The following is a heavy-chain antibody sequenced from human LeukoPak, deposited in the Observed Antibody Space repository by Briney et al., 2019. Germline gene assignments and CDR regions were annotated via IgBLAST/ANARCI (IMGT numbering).Heavy chain of an antibody. J-gene: IGHJ5*02. CDR1: GFTFKLYW. CDR2: INDDGSDT. Sequence: PGGSLRLSCAVSGFTFKLYWMHWVRQAPGKGPGWVSRINDDGSDTTYADSVKGRFTISRDDAKNMLFLQMNSLRAEDTAVYYCVRGGPSTWSWGQGTLVTVSS. D-gene: IGHD2-15*01. V-gene: IGHV3-74*01. CDR3: VRGGPSTWS.